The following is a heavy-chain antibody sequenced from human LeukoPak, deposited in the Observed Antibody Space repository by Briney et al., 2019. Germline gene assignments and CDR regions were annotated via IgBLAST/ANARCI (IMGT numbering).Heavy chain of an antibody. V-gene: IGHV3-30*04. CDR3: ATSTSILDC. CDR1: GFTFSSYA. J-gene: IGHJ4*02. CDR2: ISYDGSNK. Sequence: GRSLRLSCAASGFTFSSYAMHWVRQAPGKGLEWVAVISYDGSNKYYADSVKGRFTISRDNAKNSLYLQMNSLRAEDTAVYYCATSTSILDCWGQGTLVTVSS.